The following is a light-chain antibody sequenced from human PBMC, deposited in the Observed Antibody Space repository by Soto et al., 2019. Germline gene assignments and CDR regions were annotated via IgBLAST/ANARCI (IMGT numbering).Light chain of an antibody. CDR2: YAS. Sequence: EIMMTQSPAILSVSPGERATLSCRASQSVSNNLAWYQQKPGQVPRLLIYYASTRATGVPTRFSGSGSGTDFTLTISSLQSEDFAVYYCQQYDTWPPLTCGQGTRLEIK. CDR1: QSVSNN. V-gene: IGKV3-15*01. J-gene: IGKJ5*01. CDR3: QQYDTWPPLT.